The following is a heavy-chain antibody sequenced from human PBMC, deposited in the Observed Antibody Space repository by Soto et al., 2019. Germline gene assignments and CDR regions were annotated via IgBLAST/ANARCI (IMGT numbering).Heavy chain of an antibody. J-gene: IGHJ6*02. V-gene: IGHV1-46*01. CDR2: INPSGGST. D-gene: IGHD3-10*01. CDR1: GYTFTSYY. CDR3: ARKRGSGSYSSLLDV. Sequence: ASVKVSCKASGYTFTSYYMHWVRQAPGQGLEWMGIINPSGGSTSYAQKFQGRVTMTRDTSTSTVYMELSSLRSEDTAVYYCARKRGSGSYSSLLDVWGQGTTVTVSS.